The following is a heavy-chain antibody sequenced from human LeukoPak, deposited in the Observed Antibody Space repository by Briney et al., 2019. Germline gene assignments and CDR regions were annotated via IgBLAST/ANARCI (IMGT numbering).Heavy chain of an antibody. CDR2: ISGSGGST. Sequence: GGSLRLSCAASGFAFSNFAMSWVRQAPGKGLEWVSAISGSGGSTYYADSVKGRFTISRDNSKNTLYLQMNSLRAEDTAVYYCAKPSFVVPAAFGWFDPWGQGTLVTVSS. V-gene: IGHV3-23*01. D-gene: IGHD2-2*01. CDR3: AKPSFVVPAAFGWFDP. J-gene: IGHJ5*02. CDR1: GFAFSNFA.